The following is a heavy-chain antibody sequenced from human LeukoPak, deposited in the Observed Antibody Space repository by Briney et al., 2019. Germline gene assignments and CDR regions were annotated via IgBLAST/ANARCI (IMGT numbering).Heavy chain of an antibody. CDR3: ARDSDSSSSPLYGGGGGPPGY. CDR2: IIPIFGTA. Sequence: SVKVSCKASGGTFSSYAISWVRQAPGQGLEWMGGIIPIFGTANYAQKFQGRVTITADESTSTAYMELSSLRSEDTAVYYCARDSDSSSSPLYGGGGGPPGYWGQGTLVTVPS. V-gene: IGHV1-69*13. D-gene: IGHD6-6*01. CDR1: GGTFSSYA. J-gene: IGHJ4*02.